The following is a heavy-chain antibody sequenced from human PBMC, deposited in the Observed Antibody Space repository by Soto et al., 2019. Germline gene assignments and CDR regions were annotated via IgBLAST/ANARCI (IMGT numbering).Heavy chain of an antibody. Sequence: GSLSLSCSASGFTFSIYAMSWVRQAPGKGLEWVSVISGSVGSTYYADSVKGRFTISRDNSKNTLYLQMNSLRAEDTALYYCAKGGYSYGMDVWGQGNTVTVSS. V-gene: IGHV3-23*01. D-gene: IGHD5-18*01. J-gene: IGHJ6*02. CDR2: ISGSVGST. CDR3: AKGGYSYGMDV. CDR1: GFTFSIYA.